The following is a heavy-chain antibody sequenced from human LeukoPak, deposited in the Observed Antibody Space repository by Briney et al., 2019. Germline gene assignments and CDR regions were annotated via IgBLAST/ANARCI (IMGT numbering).Heavy chain of an antibody. CDR2: IYHSGST. D-gene: IGHD6-13*01. Sequence: PSETLSLTCAVSGGSISSSNWWNWVRQPPGKGLEWIGQIYHSGSTYYNPSLKSRVTISVDTSKNQFSLKLSSVTAADTAVYYCASSPRQQLVGAFDIWGQGTMVTVSS. CDR3: ASSPRQQLVGAFDI. V-gene: IGHV4-4*02. J-gene: IGHJ3*02. CDR1: GGSISSSNW.